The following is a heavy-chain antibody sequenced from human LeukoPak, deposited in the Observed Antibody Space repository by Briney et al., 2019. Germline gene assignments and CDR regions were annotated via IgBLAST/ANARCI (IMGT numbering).Heavy chain of an antibody. Sequence: GGSLRLSCVGSGFSLEDYAMHWVRQVPGKGLEWVSSISWDSGSQAYTDSVKGRFTISRDNDKNSLYLQMNSLRLEDTAFYYCIKDMGFDLLKDAFHVWGQGTLVTVS. CDR3: IKDMGFDLLKDAFHV. D-gene: IGHD3-9*01. CDR1: GFSLEDYA. J-gene: IGHJ3*01. V-gene: IGHV3-9*01. CDR2: ISWDSGSQ.